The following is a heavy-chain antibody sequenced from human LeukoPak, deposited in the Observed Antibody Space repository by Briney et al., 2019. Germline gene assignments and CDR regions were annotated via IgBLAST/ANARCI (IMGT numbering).Heavy chain of an antibody. CDR2: ISSSGSTI. Sequence: PGGSLRLSCAASGFTFSSYEMNWVRQVPGKGLEWVSYISSSGSTIYYADSVKGRFTISRDNAKNSLYLQMNSLRAEDTAVYYCARQQAGGYYGHWGQGTLVTVSS. V-gene: IGHV3-48*03. D-gene: IGHD3-10*01. J-gene: IGHJ4*02. CDR3: ARQQAGGYYGH. CDR1: GFTFSSYE.